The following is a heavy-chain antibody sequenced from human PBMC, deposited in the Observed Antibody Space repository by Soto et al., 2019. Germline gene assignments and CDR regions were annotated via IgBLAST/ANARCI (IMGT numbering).Heavy chain of an antibody. CDR1: GYTLTELS. CDR3: AAWDRILEWLLLAF. V-gene: IGHV1-24*01. Sequence: ASVTVSCQVSGYTLTELSMRWVRQAPGKGLEWMGGFDPEDGETIYAQKFQGRVTMTEDTSTDTAYMELSSLRSEDTAVYYCAAWDRILEWLLLAFWGQGTTVTVSS. J-gene: IGHJ6*02. CDR2: FDPEDGET. D-gene: IGHD3-3*01.